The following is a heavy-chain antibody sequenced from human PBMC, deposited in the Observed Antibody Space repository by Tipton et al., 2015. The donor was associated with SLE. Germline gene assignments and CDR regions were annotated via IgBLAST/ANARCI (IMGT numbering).Heavy chain of an antibody. J-gene: IGHJ3*02. CDR1: GGSFSGYY. CDR3: ARGKDYDFWSGYYRRDAIDI. V-gene: IGHV4-34*01. D-gene: IGHD3-3*01. Sequence: TLSLTCTVYGGSFSGYYWSWIRQPPGKGLEWIGEITHSGSTNYNPSLKSRVTISVDTSKNQFSLKLSSVTAADTAVYYCARGKDYDFWSGYYRRDAIDIWEQGTMVTVST. CDR2: ITHSGST.